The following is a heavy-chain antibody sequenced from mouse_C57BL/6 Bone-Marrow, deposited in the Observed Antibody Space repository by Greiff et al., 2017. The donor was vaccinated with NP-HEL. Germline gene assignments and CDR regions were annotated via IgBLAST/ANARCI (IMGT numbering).Heavy chain of an antibody. CDR1: GFTFSSYT. V-gene: IGHV5-9*01. CDR2: ISGGGGNT. CDR3: ARHEGLNWDWYFDV. Sequence: DVMLVESGGGLVKPGGSLKLSCAASGFTFSSYTMSWVRQTPEKRLEWVATISGGGGNTYYPDSVKGRFTISRDNAKNTLYLQMSSLRSEDTALYYCARHEGLNWDWYFDVWGTGTTVTVSS. D-gene: IGHD4-1*01. J-gene: IGHJ1*03.